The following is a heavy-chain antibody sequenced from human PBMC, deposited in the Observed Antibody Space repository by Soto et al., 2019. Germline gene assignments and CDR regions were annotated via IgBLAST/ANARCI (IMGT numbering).Heavy chain of an antibody. CDR1: GFTFSDYY. D-gene: IGHD3-10*01. V-gene: IGHV3-11*06. J-gene: IGHJ6*01. CDR3: ARDLGSGSYLPYYGMDV. CDR2: IISSSSYT. Sequence: GGSLRLSCAASGFTFSDYYMSWIRQARVEGLDWVSYIISSSSYTNYADSVKGRFTISRDNAKNSLYLKMNSLRAEDTAVYYCARDLGSGSYLPYYGMDVWGQGTTVTVSS.